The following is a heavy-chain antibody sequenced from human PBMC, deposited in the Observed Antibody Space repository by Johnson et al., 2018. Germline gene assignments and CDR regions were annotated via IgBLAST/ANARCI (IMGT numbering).Heavy chain of an antibody. D-gene: IGHD1-7*01. CDR3: ARGEDYNVNYPDAFDI. CDR2: IQQDARKK. V-gene: IGHV3-7*01. J-gene: IGHJ3*02. Sequence: VQLVESGGGLVQPGGSLRLSCVASGFTFVNYWMSWVRQAPGKGLEWVASIQQDARKKFYVDSVKGRFTVSRDSAKNSLYLQMNSLRAEDTAVYYCARGEDYNVNYPDAFDIWGQGTMLTVSS. CDR1: GFTFVNYW.